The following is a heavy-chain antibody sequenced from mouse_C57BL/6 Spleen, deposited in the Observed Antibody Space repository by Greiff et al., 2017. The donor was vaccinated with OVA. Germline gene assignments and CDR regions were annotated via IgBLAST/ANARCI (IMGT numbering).Heavy chain of an antibody. Sequence: QVHVKQSGAELARPGASVKMSCKASGYTFTSYTMHWVKQRPGQGLEWIGYINPSSGYTKYNQKFKDKATLTADKSSSTAYMQLSSLTSEDSAVYYCARDYYGSWGQGTTLTVSS. CDR2: INPSSGYT. V-gene: IGHV1-4*01. D-gene: IGHD1-1*01. J-gene: IGHJ2*01. CDR1: GYTFTSYT. CDR3: ARDYYGS.